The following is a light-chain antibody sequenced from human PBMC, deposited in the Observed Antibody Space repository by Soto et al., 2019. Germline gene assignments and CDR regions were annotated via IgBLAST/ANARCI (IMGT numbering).Light chain of an antibody. Sequence: EIVLTQSPGTLSLSPGERATLSCRASQSVFNNYLAWHQQKPGQAPRLLIYGASSRASGIPDRFSGSGSRTAFTLTISRLEPEDFAVYSCEQYGNSPIFTFGPGTKVDIK. CDR3: EQYGNSPIFT. CDR2: GAS. V-gene: IGKV3-20*01. J-gene: IGKJ3*01. CDR1: QSVFNNY.